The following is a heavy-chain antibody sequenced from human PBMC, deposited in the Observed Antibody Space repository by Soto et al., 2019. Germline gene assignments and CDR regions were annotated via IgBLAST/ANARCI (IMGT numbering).Heavy chain of an antibody. CDR1: GFTFSRYW. CDR2: IKQDGTEK. D-gene: IGHD5-18*01. J-gene: IGHJ3*02. Sequence: RLSCAASGFTFSRYWMNWVRQAPGKGLEWVANIKQDGTEKNYVDSVKGRFTISRDNARNSLYLQMDSLGAEDTAVYFCARGDTPMITGMDSFDIWGQGTMVTVSS. CDR3: ARGDTPMITGMDSFDI. V-gene: IGHV3-7*01.